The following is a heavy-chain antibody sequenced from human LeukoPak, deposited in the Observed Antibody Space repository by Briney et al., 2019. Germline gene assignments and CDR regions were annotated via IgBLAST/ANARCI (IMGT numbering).Heavy chain of an antibody. CDR2: IYHTGDT. J-gene: IGHJ4*01. V-gene: IGHV4-4*07. CDR3: ARGGSKSWYPLMK. D-gene: IGHD6-13*01. Sequence: SETLSLTCSLSGGSFSNYYWHWIRQSAEKGLEWIGHIYHTGDTNDNPSLKSRLTISVDKSRNPFSLRLTSVTAADTAIYYCARGGSKSWYPLMKWGQGTLVTVSS. CDR1: GGSFSNYY.